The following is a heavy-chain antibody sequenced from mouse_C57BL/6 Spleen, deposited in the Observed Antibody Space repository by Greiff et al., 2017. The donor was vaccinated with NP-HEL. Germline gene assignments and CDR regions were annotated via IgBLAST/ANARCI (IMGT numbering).Heavy chain of an antibody. D-gene: IGHD2-4*01. J-gene: IGHJ4*01. CDR1: GYTFTSYW. Sequence: QVQLQQPGAELVKPGASVKLSCKASGYTFTSYWMHWVKQRPGQGLEWIGMIHPNSGSTNYNEKFKSKATLTVDKSSSTAYMQLSSLTSEVSAVYYCARGDYDYDGVYYYAMDYWGQGTSVTVSS. V-gene: IGHV1-64*01. CDR2: IHPNSGST. CDR3: ARGDYDYDGVYYYAMDY.